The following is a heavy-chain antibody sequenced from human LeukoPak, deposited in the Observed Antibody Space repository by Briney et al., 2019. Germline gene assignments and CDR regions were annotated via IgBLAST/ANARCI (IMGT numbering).Heavy chain of an antibody. D-gene: IGHD3-10*02. Sequence: GGSLRLSCAASGFTFSSYAMHWVRQAPGKGLEWVAVISYDGSNKYYADSVKGRFTISRDNSKNTLYLQMNSLRAADTAVIYCAAELCCGRVLCAAALYDWWQGAPVTVFS. CDR2: ISYDGSNK. J-gene: IGHJ6*01. CDR1: GFTFSSYA. CDR3: AAELCCGRVLCAAALYD. V-gene: IGHV3-30-3*01.